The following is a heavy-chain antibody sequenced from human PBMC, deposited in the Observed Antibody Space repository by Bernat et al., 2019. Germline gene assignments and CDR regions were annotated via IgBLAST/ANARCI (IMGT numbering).Heavy chain of an antibody. V-gene: IGHV3-30*18. CDR3: AKDRTVRRGWYFDL. J-gene: IGHJ2*01. Sequence: QVQLVESGGGVVQPGRSLRLSCAASGFTFSSYGMHWVRQAPGKGLEWVAVISYDGINKYYADSVKGRFTISRDNSKNTLYLQMNSLRAEDTAVYYCAKDRTVRRGWYFDLWGRGTLVTVSS. D-gene: IGHD3-10*01. CDR2: ISYDGINK. CDR1: GFTFSSYG.